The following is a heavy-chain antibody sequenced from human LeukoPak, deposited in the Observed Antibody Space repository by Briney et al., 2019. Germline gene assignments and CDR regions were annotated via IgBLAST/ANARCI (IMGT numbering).Heavy chain of an antibody. V-gene: IGHV3-7*01. J-gene: IGHJ4*02. Sequence: GGSLRLSCAASGFTFSSYWKSWVRQAPGKGLEWVANIKQDGSEKYYVDSVKGRFTISRDNAKNSLYLQMNSLRAEDTAVYYCARGTGIVGALRYFDYWGQGTLVTVSS. CDR3: ARGTGIVGALRYFDY. D-gene: IGHD1-26*01. CDR2: IKQDGSEK. CDR1: GFTFSSYW.